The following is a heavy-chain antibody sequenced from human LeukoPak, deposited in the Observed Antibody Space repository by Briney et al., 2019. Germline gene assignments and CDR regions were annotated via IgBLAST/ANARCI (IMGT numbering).Heavy chain of an antibody. J-gene: IGHJ4*02. CDR3: AREGQPLLCFDY. Sequence: PGGSLRLSCAASGFTFSSYAMHWVRQAPGKGLEWVAVISYYGSNKYYADSVKGRFTISRDNSKNTLYLQMNSLRAEDTAVYYCAREGQPLLCFDYWGQGTLVTVSS. CDR1: GFTFSSYA. V-gene: IGHV3-30-3*01. CDR2: ISYYGSNK. D-gene: IGHD2-21*02.